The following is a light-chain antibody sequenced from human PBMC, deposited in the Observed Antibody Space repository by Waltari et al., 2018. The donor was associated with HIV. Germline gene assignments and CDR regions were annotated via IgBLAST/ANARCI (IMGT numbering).Light chain of an antibody. CDR1: LSVLKTSGYRNY. CDR3: QQYHSLPYT. CDR2: WAS. V-gene: IGKV4-1*01. J-gene: IGKJ2*01. Sequence: DIVMTQSLDSRVVSLGKRATINCMYRLSVLKTSGYRNYLAWYQQKSGQSPKLLIYWASSRKSGFPDRCNGSASATDFTLTSTNLQAKDMSYYYSQQYHSLPYTFGQGTKLDIK.